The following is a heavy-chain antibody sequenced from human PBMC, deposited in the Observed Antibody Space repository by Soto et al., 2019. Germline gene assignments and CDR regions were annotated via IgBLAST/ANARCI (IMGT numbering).Heavy chain of an antibody. CDR3: VRGANSAYYVDF. J-gene: IGHJ4*02. CDR2: VNTFGSIT. D-gene: IGHD3-10*01. CDR1: GFTFTNNW. V-gene: IGHV3-74*01. Sequence: EVQLVESGGGLVQPGGSLRLSCAASGFTFTNNWIHWVRQAPGKGLVCVSRVNTFGSITNYSYSVSGRFNISRDKAKNTVYLKMNSLRVEDTAVYYCVRGANSAYYVDFWGQGTLVTVSS.